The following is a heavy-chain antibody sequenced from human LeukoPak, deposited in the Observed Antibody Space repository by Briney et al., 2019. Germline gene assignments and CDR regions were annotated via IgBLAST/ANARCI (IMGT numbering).Heavy chain of an antibody. CDR2: IYYSGST. Sequence: SETLSLTCTVSGGSISSYYWSWIRQPPGKGLEWIGYIYYSGSTNYNPSLKSRVTISVDTSKNQFSLKLSSVTAADTAVYYCARGVLGLGYCTNGVCYTNAFDIWGQGTMVTVSS. CDR1: GGSISSYY. J-gene: IGHJ3*02. V-gene: IGHV4-59*01. D-gene: IGHD2-8*01. CDR3: ARGVLGLGYCTNGVCYTNAFDI.